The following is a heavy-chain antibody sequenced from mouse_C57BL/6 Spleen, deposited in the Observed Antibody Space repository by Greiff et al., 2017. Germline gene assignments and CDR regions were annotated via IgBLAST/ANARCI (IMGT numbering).Heavy chain of an antibody. CDR2: IDTNSGGT. CDR1: GYTFTSYW. CDR3: AKESTAQATRGGY. Sequence: QVQLQQPGAELVQPGASVKLSCKASGYTFTSYWMHWVKQRPGRGLEWIGRIDTNSGGTKYNEKFKSKATLTVDKPSSTAYMQLSSLTSEDSAVXDSAKESTAQATRGGYWGQGTTLTVSS. V-gene: IGHV1-72*01. J-gene: IGHJ2*01. D-gene: IGHD3-2*02.